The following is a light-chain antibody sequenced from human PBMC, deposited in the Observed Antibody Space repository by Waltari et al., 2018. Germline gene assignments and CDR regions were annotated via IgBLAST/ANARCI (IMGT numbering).Light chain of an antibody. CDR3: QQYNNWPRT. Sequence: EIVMTQSAATLSVSPGDRATLSCRASQSVSSDLAWYQQKPGQAPRLLIYGASTRATGIPARFSGSGSGTEFTLTISSMQSEDFAVYYCQQYNNWPRTFGQGTKLEIK. CDR1: QSVSSD. CDR2: GAS. J-gene: IGKJ2*01. V-gene: IGKV3-15*01.